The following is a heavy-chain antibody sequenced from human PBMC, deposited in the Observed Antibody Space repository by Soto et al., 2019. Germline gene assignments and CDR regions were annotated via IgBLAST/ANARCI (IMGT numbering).Heavy chain of an antibody. V-gene: IGHV3-48*02. CDR1: GFTFSSYS. D-gene: IGHD3-22*01. CDR3: AKYYYDSSGYYPTYYYYGMDV. CDR2: ISSSSSTI. Sequence: GGSLRLSCAASGFTFSSYSMNWVRQAPGKGLEWVSYISSSSSTIYYADSVKGRFTISRDNAKNSLYLQMNSLRDEDTAVYYCAKYYYDSSGYYPTYYYYGMDVWGQGTTVTVSS. J-gene: IGHJ6*02.